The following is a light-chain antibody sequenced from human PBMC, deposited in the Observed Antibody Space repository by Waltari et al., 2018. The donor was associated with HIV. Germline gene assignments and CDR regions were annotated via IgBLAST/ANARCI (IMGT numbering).Light chain of an antibody. Sequence: GGNNIGSKSVHWYQQKPGQAPVLVIYYDSDRPSGIPERFSGSNSGNTATLTISRVEAGDEADYYCQVWDSSSDLGVFGGGTKLTVL. CDR3: QVWDSSSDLGV. CDR1: NIGSKS. V-gene: IGLV3-21*04. CDR2: YDS. J-gene: IGLJ3*02.